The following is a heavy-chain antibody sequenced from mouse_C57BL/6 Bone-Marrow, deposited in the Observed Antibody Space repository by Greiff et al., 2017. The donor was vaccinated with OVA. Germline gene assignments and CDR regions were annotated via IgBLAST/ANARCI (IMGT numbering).Heavy chain of an antibody. CDR2: IWRGGST. V-gene: IGHV2-5*01. D-gene: IGHD1-1*01. CDR3: AKKGSPLRYYAMDY. Sequence: QVQLQQSGPGLVQPSQSLSITCTVSGFSLTSYGVHWVRQSPGKGLEWLGVIWRGGSTDYNAAFMSRLSITKDNSKSKVFFKMNSLQADDTAIYYCAKKGSPLRYYAMDYWGQGTSVTVSS. J-gene: IGHJ4*01. CDR1: GFSLTSYG.